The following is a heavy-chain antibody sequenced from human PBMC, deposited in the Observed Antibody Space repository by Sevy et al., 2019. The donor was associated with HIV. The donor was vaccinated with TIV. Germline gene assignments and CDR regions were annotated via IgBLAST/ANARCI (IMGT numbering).Heavy chain of an antibody. CDR2: IYYSGST. CDR1: GGSISSYY. Sequence: SETLSLTCTVSGGSISSYYWSWIRQPPGKGLEWIGYIYYSGSTNYNPSLKGRVTISVDTSKNQFSLKLSSVTAADTAVYYCARAEEYCSSTSCYFWFDPWGQGTLVTVSS. V-gene: IGHV4-59*01. J-gene: IGHJ5*02. CDR3: ARAEEYCSSTSCYFWFDP. D-gene: IGHD2-2*01.